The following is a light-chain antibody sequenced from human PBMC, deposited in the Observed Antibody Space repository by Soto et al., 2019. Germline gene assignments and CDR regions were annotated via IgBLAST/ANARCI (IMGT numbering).Light chain of an antibody. V-gene: IGKV3-15*01. CDR3: QQYNDWPYT. CDR1: QSLTSN. J-gene: IGKJ2*01. CDR2: GAS. Sequence: EIVMTQSPATLSVSPGERVTLSCRASQSLTSNLAWYQQKPGQAPRLLFYGASSRATGIAARFSGSGSGTEFTLTISSLQSEDFAVYYCQQYNDWPYTFGQGTKLEIK.